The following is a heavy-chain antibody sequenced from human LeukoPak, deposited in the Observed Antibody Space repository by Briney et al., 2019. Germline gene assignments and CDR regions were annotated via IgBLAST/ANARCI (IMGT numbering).Heavy chain of an antibody. D-gene: IGHD6-19*01. J-gene: IGHJ3*02. CDR3: ARPYSSGWDDAFDI. Sequence: GESLKISCKGSGYSFTNYWIGWVRQMPGKGLGWMGTIYPGDSESRYSPSFKGQVTISADKSISTAYLQWSSLKASDTAMYYCARPYSSGWDDAFDIWGQGTMVTVSS. V-gene: IGHV5-51*01. CDR2: IYPGDSES. CDR1: GYSFTNYW.